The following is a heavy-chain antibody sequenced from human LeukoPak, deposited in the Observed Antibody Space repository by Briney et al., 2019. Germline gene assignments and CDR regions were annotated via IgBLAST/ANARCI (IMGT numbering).Heavy chain of an antibody. V-gene: IGHV3-53*01. CDR2: IYSGGST. Sequence: GGSLRLSCAASGFTVSSNYMSWVRQAPGKGLEWVSVIYSGGSTYYADSVKGRFTISRDNSKNTLYLQMNSLRAEDTAVYYCARVVRYYDSSGYSYYFDYWGQGTLVTVSS. CDR3: ARVVRYYDSSGYSYYFDY. J-gene: IGHJ4*02. CDR1: GFTVSSNY. D-gene: IGHD3-22*01.